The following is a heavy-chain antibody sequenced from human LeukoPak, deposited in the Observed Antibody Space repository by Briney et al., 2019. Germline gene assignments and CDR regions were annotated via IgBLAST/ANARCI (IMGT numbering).Heavy chain of an antibody. J-gene: IGHJ4*02. V-gene: IGHV4-34*01. CDR1: GGSFSGYY. CDR2: INHSGST. CDR3: ARGRPLTTVVTRGFDY. Sequence: SETLSLTCAVYGGSFSGYYWSWIRQPPGKGLEWVGEINHSGSTNYNPSLKSRVTISVDTSKNQFSLKLSSVTAADTAVYYCARGRPLTTVVTRGFDYWGQGTLVTVSS. D-gene: IGHD4-23*01.